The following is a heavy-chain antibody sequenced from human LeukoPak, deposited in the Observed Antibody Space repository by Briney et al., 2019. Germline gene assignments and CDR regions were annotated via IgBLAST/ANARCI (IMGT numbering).Heavy chain of an antibody. CDR1: GYTLTELS. CDR3: ATLNTHTKRKYYFDY. J-gene: IGHJ4*02. V-gene: IGHV1-24*01. Sequence: GASVKVSCKVSGYTLTELSMHWVRQVPGKGLEWMGGFDPEDGETIYAQKFQGRVTMTEDTSTDTAYMELSSLRSEDTAVYYCATLNTHTKRKYYFDYWGQGTLVTVSS. CDR2: FDPEDGET. D-gene: IGHD1-1*01.